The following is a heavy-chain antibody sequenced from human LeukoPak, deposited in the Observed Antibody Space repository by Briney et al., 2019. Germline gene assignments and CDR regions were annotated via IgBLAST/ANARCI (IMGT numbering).Heavy chain of an antibody. CDR2: ISAYNGNT. J-gene: IGHJ4*02. D-gene: IGHD3-22*01. Sequence: ASVKVSCKASGYTFTSYGISWVRQAPGQGLERMGWISAYNGNTNYAQKLQGRVTMTTDKSTSTAYMELRSLRSDDTAVYYCARTHYYDSSGYYYGLVYWGQGTLVTVSS. CDR3: ARTHYYDSSGYYYGLVY. V-gene: IGHV1-18*01. CDR1: GYTFTSYG.